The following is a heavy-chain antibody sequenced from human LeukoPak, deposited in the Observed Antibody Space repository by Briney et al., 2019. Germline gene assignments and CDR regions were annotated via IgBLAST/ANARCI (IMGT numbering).Heavy chain of an antibody. CDR2: IYYSGST. CDR3: ARHQIVVGATDY. CDR1: GGSISSSSYY. J-gene: IGHJ4*02. Sequence: KPSETLSLTCTVSGGSISSSSYYWGWIRQPPGKGLEWIGSIYYSGSTYYNPSLKSRVTISVDTSKNQFSLKLSSVTAADTAVYYCARHQIVVGATDYWGQGTLVTVSS. D-gene: IGHD1-26*01. V-gene: IGHV4-39*01.